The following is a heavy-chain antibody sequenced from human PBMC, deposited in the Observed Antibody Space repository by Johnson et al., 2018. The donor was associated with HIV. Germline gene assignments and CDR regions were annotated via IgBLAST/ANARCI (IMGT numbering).Heavy chain of an antibody. CDR1: GFTFSNAW. Sequence: VQLVESGGGLIQPGGSLRLSCAASGFTFSNAWMSWVRQAPGKGLEWVGRIKSKTDGGTTDYAAPVKGRFTISRDDSKNTQYLQMNSLKTEDTAVYYCTTAGLRYFDWFTGAFDIWGQGTMVTVSS. CDR3: TTAGLRYFDWFTGAFDI. CDR2: IKSKTDGGTT. V-gene: IGHV3-15*01. D-gene: IGHD3-9*01. J-gene: IGHJ3*02.